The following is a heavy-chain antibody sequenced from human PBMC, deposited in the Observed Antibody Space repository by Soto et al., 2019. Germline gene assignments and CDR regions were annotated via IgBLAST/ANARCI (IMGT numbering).Heavy chain of an antibody. CDR1: GGSVSSFSYY. Sequence: SDTLSLTCTVSGGSVSSFSYYWSWIRQPPGKGLEWIGYIYYSGSTNYNPSLKSRVTISVDTSKNQFSLKLSSVTAADTAVYYCARTPLSEDDYGGISRYGMDVWGQGTTVTVSS. CDR3: ARTPLSEDDYGGISRYGMDV. D-gene: IGHD4-17*01. V-gene: IGHV4-61*01. J-gene: IGHJ6*02. CDR2: IYYSGST.